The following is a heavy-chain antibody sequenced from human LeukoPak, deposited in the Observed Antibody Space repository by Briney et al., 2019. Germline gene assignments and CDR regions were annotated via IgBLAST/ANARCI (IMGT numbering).Heavy chain of an antibody. CDR1: NGFFNSYY. V-gene: IGHV4-59*08. J-gene: IGHJ4*02. Sequence: KPSETLSLTCTVSNGFFNSYYWTWIRQPPGKGLEWIGFVYYSGRSGSTNYNPSLTSRVTISVDTSENQFYLKLTSLTAADTAMYYCARRSRSSGWGGNLDSWGQGTLVTVSS. CDR3: ARRSRSSGWGGNLDS. D-gene: IGHD6-19*01. CDR2: VYYSGRSGST.